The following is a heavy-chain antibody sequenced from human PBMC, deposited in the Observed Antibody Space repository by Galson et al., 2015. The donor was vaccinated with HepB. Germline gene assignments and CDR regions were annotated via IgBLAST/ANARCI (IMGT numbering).Heavy chain of an antibody. Sequence: TLSLTCAVSGGSISSGCYYWSWIRQPPGKGLEWIGYIYYSGSTYYNPSLKSRVTISVDTSKNQFSLKLSSVTAADTAVYYCARQGFTMTTYGDYFDYWGQGTLVTVSS. J-gene: IGHJ4*02. CDR3: ARQGFTMTTYGDYFDY. D-gene: IGHD3-16*01. CDR1: GGSISSGCYY. V-gene: IGHV4-30-4*01. CDR2: IYYSGST.